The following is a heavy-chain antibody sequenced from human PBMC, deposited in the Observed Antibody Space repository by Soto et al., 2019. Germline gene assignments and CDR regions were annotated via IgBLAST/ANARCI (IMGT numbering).Heavy chain of an antibody. J-gene: IGHJ6*02. CDR3: ARFREPAAISFYYYYGMDV. D-gene: IGHD2-2*02. Sequence: GGSLRLSCAASGFTLSSYWMHWVRQAPGKGLVWVSGVSCDGGCTSYADSVKGRFTISRDNAKNSLYLQMNSLRAEDTALYYCARFREPAAISFYYYYGMDVWGQGTTVTVSS. CDR2: VSCDGGCT. V-gene: IGHV3-74*01. CDR1: GFTLSSYW.